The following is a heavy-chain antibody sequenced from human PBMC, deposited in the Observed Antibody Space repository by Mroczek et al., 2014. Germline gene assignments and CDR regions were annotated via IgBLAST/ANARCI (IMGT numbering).Heavy chain of an antibody. Sequence: QVQLQQWGAGLLKPSETLSLTCAVYGGSFSGYYWSWIRQPPGKGLEWIGEINHSGSTNYNPSLKSRVTISVDTSKNQFSLKLSSVTAADTAVYYCARGTNIVVVVAATSGGPFDYVGPGNPGHRLL. CDR2: INHSGST. D-gene: IGHD2-15*01. J-gene: IGHJ4*02. CDR3: ARGTNIVVVVAATSGGPFDY. CDR1: GGSFSGYY. V-gene: IGHV4-34*01.